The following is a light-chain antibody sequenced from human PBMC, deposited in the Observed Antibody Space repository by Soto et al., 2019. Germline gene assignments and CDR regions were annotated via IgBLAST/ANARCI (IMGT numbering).Light chain of an antibody. J-gene: IGKJ1*01. CDR2: GAS. V-gene: IGKV3-15*01. Sequence: DIVMTQSPATLSVSPGERATLSCRASQSVSTNLAWYQRKPGQAPRLLIHGASTRATGVPARFSGTGSGTEFALPISSLQSEDLAVYYCQQYNLWPWTFGQGTKVEIK. CDR3: QQYNLWPWT. CDR1: QSVSTN.